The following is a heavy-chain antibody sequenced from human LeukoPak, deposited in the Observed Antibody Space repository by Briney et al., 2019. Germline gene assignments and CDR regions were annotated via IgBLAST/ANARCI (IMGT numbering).Heavy chain of an antibody. J-gene: IGHJ3*02. Sequence: GGSLRLSCAASGFTFGNYAMNWVRQAPGKGLEWVSHIGGGGVIRDYADSVKGRFTIFRDDSRNMAHLQMDSLRVEDSAVYFCAKDSISSNGVYDAFDIWGQGTVVTVSS. D-gene: IGHD2-8*01. CDR2: IGGGGVIR. CDR3: AKDSISSNGVYDAFDI. V-gene: IGHV3-23*01. CDR1: GFTFGNYA.